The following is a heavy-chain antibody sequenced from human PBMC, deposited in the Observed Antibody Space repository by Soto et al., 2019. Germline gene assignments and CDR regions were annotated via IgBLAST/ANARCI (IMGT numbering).Heavy chain of an antibody. J-gene: IGHJ1*01. D-gene: IGHD3-10*01. CDR2: INHSGST. CDR3: ARGPVRRWTSTEYFQH. CDR1: GGSFSGYY. Sequence: QVQLQQWGAGLLKPSETLSLTCAVYGGSFSGYYWSWIRQPPGKGLEWIGEINHSGSTNYNPSLKSRVTRSVDASKNQFSLKLSSVTAADTAVYYCARGPVRRWTSTEYFQHWGQGTLVTVSS. V-gene: IGHV4-34*01.